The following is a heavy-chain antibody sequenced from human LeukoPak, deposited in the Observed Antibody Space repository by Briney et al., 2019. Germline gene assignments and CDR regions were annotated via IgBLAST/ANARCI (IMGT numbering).Heavy chain of an antibody. D-gene: IGHD7-27*01. Sequence: QTLSLTCAISGDSVSTNSAAWNWIRQSPSRGLEWLGRTYYRSKWYNEYAVSVRSRITIDADTSKNQFSVHLNSVTPEDTAVYYCARELWGFDYWGQGTLVTVSS. CDR3: ARELWGFDY. CDR1: GDSVSTNSAA. J-gene: IGHJ4*02. V-gene: IGHV6-1*01. CDR2: TYYRSKWYN.